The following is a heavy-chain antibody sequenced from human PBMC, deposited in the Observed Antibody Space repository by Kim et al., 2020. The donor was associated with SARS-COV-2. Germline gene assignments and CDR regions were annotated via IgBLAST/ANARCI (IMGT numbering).Heavy chain of an antibody. CDR2: IYSGGST. CDR1: GFTVSSNY. J-gene: IGHJ6*02. CDR3: ATNIDYGGKHYYYYGMDV. V-gene: IGHV3-53*01. D-gene: IGHD4-17*01. Sequence: GGSLRLSCAASGFTVSSNYMSWVRQAPGKGLEWVSVIYSGGSTYYADSVKGRFTISRDNSKNTLYLQMNSLRAEDTAVYYCATNIDYGGKHYYYYGMDVWGQGTTVTVSS.